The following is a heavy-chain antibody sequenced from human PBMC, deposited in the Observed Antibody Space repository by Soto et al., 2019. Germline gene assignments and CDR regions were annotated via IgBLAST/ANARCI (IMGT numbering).Heavy chain of an antibody. CDR2: INPSAGGT. Sequence: GASVKVSCKASGYIFTSYYMHWVRQAPGQGLEWTGIINPSAGGTSYAQKFQARVTMTRDTSTSTIYMELSSLTSEDTAVYYCARDSTLAYWGQGTLVTVSS. CDR3: ARDSTLAY. V-gene: IGHV1-46*01. CDR1: GYIFTSYY. J-gene: IGHJ4*02.